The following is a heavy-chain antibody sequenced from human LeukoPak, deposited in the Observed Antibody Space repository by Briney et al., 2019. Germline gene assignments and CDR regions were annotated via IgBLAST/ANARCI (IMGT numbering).Heavy chain of an antibody. D-gene: IGHD5-24*01. CDR2: IIPIFGTA. CDR1: GYTFTGNY. J-gene: IGHJ6*02. Sequence: GASVNVSCKASGYTFTGNYIHWVRQAPGQGLEWMGGIIPIFGTANYAQKFQGRVTITADESTSTAYMELSSLRSEDTAVYYCARGEVATGPDYYYYYGMDVWGQGTTVTVSS. V-gene: IGHV1-69*13. CDR3: ARGEVATGPDYYYYYGMDV.